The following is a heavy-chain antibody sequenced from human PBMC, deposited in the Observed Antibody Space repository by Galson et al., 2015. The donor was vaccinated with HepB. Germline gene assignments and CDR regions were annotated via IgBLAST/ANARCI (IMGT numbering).Heavy chain of an antibody. V-gene: IGHV4-34*01. CDR1: GGSFSGYY. CDR3: ARCNWNTGYYYYCGMDV. CDR2: INHSGST. D-gene: IGHD1/OR15-1a*01. Sequence: SETLSLTCAVYGGSFSGYYWSWIRQPPGKGLEWIGEINHSGSTNYNPSLKSRVTISVDTSKNQFSLRLSSVTAADTAVYYCARCNWNTGYYYYCGMDVWGQGTTVTVSS. J-gene: IGHJ6*02.